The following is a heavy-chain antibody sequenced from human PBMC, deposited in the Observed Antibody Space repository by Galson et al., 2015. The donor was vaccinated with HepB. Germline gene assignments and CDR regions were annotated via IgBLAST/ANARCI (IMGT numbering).Heavy chain of an antibody. Sequence: CAASGFTFSNYSMNWVRQAPGKGLEWVSSISSSSDYIYYADSLKGRFTISRDNAKNSLSLQMNSLRAEDTAVYYCARHQVGGGGEGFDFWGQGTLVTVSS. V-gene: IGHV3-21*01. J-gene: IGHJ4*02. CDR1: GFTFSNYS. CDR3: ARHQVGGGGEGFDF. D-gene: IGHD3-16*01. CDR2: ISSSSDYI.